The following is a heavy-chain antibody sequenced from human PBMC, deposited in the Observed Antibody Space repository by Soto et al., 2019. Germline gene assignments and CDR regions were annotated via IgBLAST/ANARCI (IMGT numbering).Heavy chain of an antibody. CDR3: ASATRLRWCIFDY. CDR1: GYSISSGSY. V-gene: IGHV4-38-2*02. CDR2: IYHGGTT. J-gene: IGHJ4*02. Sequence: SETLSLTCTVSGYSISSGSYWAWIRQPPGKGPEWIASIYHGGTTFYNPSLKSRITISVDTSKNQFSLKLSSVTAADTAVYYCASATRLRWCIFDYWGQGTLVTVSS. D-gene: IGHD2-8*02.